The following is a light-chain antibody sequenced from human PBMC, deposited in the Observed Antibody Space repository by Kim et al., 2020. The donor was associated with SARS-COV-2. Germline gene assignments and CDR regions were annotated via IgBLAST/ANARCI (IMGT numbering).Light chain of an antibody. CDR2: AAS. CDR3: QKCDSAPWT. Sequence: LGDRVTLTCRASQDISNYLAWFQLKPGKAPKLLIYAASALQPGVPSRFSGSGSGTDFTLTVTSLQPEDVATYYCQKCDSAPWTFGEGTKVDIK. J-gene: IGKJ1*01. V-gene: IGKV1-27*01. CDR1: QDISNY.